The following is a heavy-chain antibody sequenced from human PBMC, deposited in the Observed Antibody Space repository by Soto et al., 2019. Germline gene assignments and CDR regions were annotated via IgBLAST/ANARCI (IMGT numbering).Heavy chain of an antibody. D-gene: IGHD6-19*01. V-gene: IGHV4-39*07. CDR2: IYYSGST. Sequence: SETLSLTCTVSGGSISSSSYYWGWIRQPPGKGLEWIGSIYYSGSTYYNPSLKCRVTISVDTSKNQFSLKLSSVTAADTAVYYCARGNSSGWYANYYYYGMAVRGQGTTVTVSS. J-gene: IGHJ6*02. CDR1: GGSISSSSYY. CDR3: ARGNSSGWYANYYYYGMAV.